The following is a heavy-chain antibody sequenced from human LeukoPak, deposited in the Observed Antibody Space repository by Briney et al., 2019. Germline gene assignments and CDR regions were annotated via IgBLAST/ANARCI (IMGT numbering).Heavy chain of an antibody. Sequence: PGGSLRLPCAASGFTFSSCAMSWVRQAPGKGLEWVSAISGSGGSTYYAGSVKGRFTISRDNSKNTLFLQMNSLRAEDTAVYYCAKGTYSSSPRDYWGQGTLVTVSS. CDR3: AKGTYSSSPRDY. CDR1: GFTFSSCA. V-gene: IGHV3-23*01. J-gene: IGHJ4*02. CDR2: ISGSGGST. D-gene: IGHD6-6*01.